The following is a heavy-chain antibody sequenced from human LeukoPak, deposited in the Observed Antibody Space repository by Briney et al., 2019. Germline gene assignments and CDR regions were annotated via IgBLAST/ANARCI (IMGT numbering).Heavy chain of an antibody. CDR2: IYSGGST. V-gene: IGHV3-53*01. J-gene: IGHJ5*02. CDR1: GFTCSTYV. CDR3: ARVRGIYVWGSYRPNWFDP. Sequence: GGSLRLSCAASGFTCSTYVMSWVRQAPGKGLEWVSVIYSGGSTYYADSVKGRFTISRDNSKNTLYLQMNSLRAEDTAVYYCARVRGIYVWGSYRPNWFDPWGQGTLVTVSS. D-gene: IGHD3-16*02.